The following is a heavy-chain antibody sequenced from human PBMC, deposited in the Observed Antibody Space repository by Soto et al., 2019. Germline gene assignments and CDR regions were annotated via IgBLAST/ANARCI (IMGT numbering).Heavy chain of an antibody. CDR2: IKQDGSEK. J-gene: IGHJ5*02. Sequence: PGGSLRLSCAASGFTFSSYWMSWVRQAPGKGLEWVANIKQDGSEKYYVDSVKGRFTISRDNAKNSLYLQMNSLRAEDTAVYYCARDGRYCSGGSCYGYDWFDPWGQGTLVTVSS. CDR3: ARDGRYCSGGSCYGYDWFDP. V-gene: IGHV3-7*03. D-gene: IGHD2-15*01. CDR1: GFTFSSYW.